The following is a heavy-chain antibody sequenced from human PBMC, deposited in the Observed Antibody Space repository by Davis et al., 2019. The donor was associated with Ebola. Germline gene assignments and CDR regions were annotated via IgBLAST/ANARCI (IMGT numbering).Heavy chain of an antibody. CDR1: GFTFSSSY. Sequence: HTGGSLRLSCAASGFTFSSSYMHWVRQAPGKGLVWVSRINSDGSSTSYADSVKGRFTISRDNAKNTLYLQMNSLRAEDTAVYYCAREDTAMANDAFDIWGQGTMVTVSS. D-gene: IGHD5-18*01. CDR3: AREDTAMANDAFDI. J-gene: IGHJ3*02. CDR2: INSDGSST. V-gene: IGHV3-74*01.